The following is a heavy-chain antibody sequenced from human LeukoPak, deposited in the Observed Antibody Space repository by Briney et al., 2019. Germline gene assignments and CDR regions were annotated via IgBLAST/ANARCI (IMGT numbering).Heavy chain of an antibody. D-gene: IGHD2-2*01. CDR1: GGSISSYY. CDR2: IYDSGST. J-gene: IGHJ6*02. Sequence: SETLSLTCTVSGGSISSYYWSWIRQPPGKGLEWSGYIYDSGSTNYNPSLKSRVTISVDTSKNQFSLKLSSVTAADTGVYYCARVGGTNYYYYGMDVWGQGTTITVSS. CDR3: ARVGGTNYYYYGMDV. V-gene: IGHV4-59*01.